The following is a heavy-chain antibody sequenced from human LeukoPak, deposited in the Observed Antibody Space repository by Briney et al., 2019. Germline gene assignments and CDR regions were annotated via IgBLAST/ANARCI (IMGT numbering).Heavy chain of an antibody. D-gene: IGHD2-15*01. CDR1: GYTFTSYY. CDR3: ARGKVVVVVAAEELDAFDI. V-gene: IGHV1-46*01. J-gene: IGHJ3*02. CDR2: INPSGGST. Sequence: ASVKVSCKASGYTFTSYYMHLVRQAPGQGLEWMGIINPSGGSTSYAQKFQGRVTMTRDMSTSTVYMELSSLRSEDTAVYYCARGKVVVVVAAEELDAFDIWGQGTMVTVSS.